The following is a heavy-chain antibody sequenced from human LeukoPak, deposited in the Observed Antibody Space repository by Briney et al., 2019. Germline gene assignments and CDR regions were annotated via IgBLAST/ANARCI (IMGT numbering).Heavy chain of an antibody. CDR1: GFTFSSYA. Sequence: GGSLRLSCAASGFTFSSYAMSWVRQAPGKGLEWVSAISGSGGSTYYADSVKGRFTISRDNSKNTLYLQMNSLRAEDTAVYYCAKSSTYDSSGYYPRAVDYWGQGTLVTVSS. CDR2: ISGSGGST. V-gene: IGHV3-23*01. CDR3: AKSSTYDSSGYYPRAVDY. J-gene: IGHJ4*02. D-gene: IGHD3-22*01.